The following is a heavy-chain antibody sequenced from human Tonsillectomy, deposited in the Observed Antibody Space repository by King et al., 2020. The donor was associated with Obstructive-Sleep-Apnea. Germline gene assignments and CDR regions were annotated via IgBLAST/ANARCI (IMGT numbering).Heavy chain of an antibody. CDR2: IYYSGST. V-gene: IGHV4-31*03. CDR1: GGSISSGGYY. D-gene: IGHD5-12*01. CDR3: AGGGLRARGVGY. Sequence: QLQESGPGLVKPSQTLSLTCTVSGGSISSGGYYWSWIRQHPGKGLEWIGYIYYSGSTYYNPSLKSRVTISVDTSKNQFSLKLSSVTAAEPAVYYCAGGGLRARGVGYWGQGTLVTVSS. J-gene: IGHJ4*02.